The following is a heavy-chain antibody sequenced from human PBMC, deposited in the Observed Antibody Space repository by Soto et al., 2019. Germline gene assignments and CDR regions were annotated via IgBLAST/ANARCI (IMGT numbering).Heavy chain of an antibody. CDR1: GFTFSSYG. Sequence: GGSLRLSCAASGFTFSSYGMHWVRQAPGKGLEWVAVIWCDGSNKYYADSVKGRFTISRDNSKNTLYLQMNSLRAEDTAVYYCARDQPRYCSGGSCYLPDYWGQGTLVTVSS. V-gene: IGHV3-33*01. CDR3: ARDQPRYCSGGSCYLPDY. J-gene: IGHJ4*02. D-gene: IGHD2-15*01. CDR2: IWCDGSNK.